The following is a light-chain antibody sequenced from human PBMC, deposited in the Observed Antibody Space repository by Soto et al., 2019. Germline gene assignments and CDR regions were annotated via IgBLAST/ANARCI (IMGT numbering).Light chain of an antibody. Sequence: HSVLTQPPSASGIPGQRVTISCSGSSSNIGSNSVNWYQQLPGTAPKLLIYSNDRRPSGVPDRFSGSKSGTSASLAISGLQSEDEADYYCAAWDDSLNGYVFGTGTKVTVL. J-gene: IGLJ1*01. CDR3: AAWDDSLNGYV. CDR1: SSNIGSNS. V-gene: IGLV1-44*01. CDR2: SND.